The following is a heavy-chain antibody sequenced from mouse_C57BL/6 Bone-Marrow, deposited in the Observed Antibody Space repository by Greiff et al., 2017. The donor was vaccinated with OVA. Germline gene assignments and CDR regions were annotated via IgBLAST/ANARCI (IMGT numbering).Heavy chain of an antibody. CDR2: IDPSDSYT. J-gene: IGHJ2*01. Sequence: QVQLQQSGAELVMPGASVKLSCKASGYTFTSYWMHWVKQRPGQGLEWIGEIDPSDSYTNYNQKFKGKSTLTVDKSSSTAYMQLSSLTSEDSAVYYCARSVGSSGYGYWGQGTTLTVSS. CDR1: GYTFTSYW. V-gene: IGHV1-69*01. D-gene: IGHD3-2*02. CDR3: ARSVGSSGYGY.